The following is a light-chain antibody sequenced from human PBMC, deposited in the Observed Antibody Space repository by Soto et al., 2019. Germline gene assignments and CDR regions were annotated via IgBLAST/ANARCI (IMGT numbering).Light chain of an antibody. CDR1: TSNIGADYD. CDR3: QSYDSSMINYV. CDR2: GSS. Sequence: VLTQPPSVSGAPGQRVTISCTGSTSNIGADYDVHWYQQLPGTAPKLLIYGSSDRPSGVPDRFSGSKSGTSASLAITGLQAEDEADYYCQSYDSSMINYVFGTGTKVTVL. V-gene: IGLV1-40*01. J-gene: IGLJ1*01.